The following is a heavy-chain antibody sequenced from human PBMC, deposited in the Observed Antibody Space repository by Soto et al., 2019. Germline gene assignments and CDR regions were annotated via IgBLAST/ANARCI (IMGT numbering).Heavy chain of an antibody. CDR1: GLTVSTNP. Sequence: EVQLVESGGGLVQPGGCLRLSCAACGLTVSTNPMSWVRQAPGKGLEWVAVFYTGGGTHYADSVKGRSTISRDNSKNTVNLQVNRLRPEDTAVYYCARDGSGPWGQGTLVTVSS. CDR3: ARDGSGP. V-gene: IGHV3-66*01. J-gene: IGHJ5*02. CDR2: FYTGGGT.